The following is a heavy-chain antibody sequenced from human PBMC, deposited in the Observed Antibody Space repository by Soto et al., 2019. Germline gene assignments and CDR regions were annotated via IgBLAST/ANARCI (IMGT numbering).Heavy chain of an antibody. J-gene: IGHJ4*02. CDR3: TKGRGGSGSLTPRVDF. D-gene: IGHD3-10*01. CDR1: GFTFSNYA. Sequence: EVQLLESGGGLVQPGGSLRLSCAASGFTFSNYAMTWVRQAPGKGLEWVSAISGGGDTTSYADSVKGLFTVSRDGSKNTLYLQMSSLRAEDTALYYCTKGRGGSGSLTPRVDFWGQGKLVTVSS. CDR2: ISGGGDTT. V-gene: IGHV3-23*01.